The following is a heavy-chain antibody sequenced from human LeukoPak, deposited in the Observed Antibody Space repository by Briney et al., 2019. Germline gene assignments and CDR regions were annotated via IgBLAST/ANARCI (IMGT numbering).Heavy chain of an antibody. CDR3: ARDYRSSSGWTVDY. CDR1: GFTFSDYY. V-gene: IGHV3-11*01. CDR2: ISSIGSTI. Sequence: PGGSLRLSCAASGFTFSDYYMSWLRQAPGKGLEWVSYISSIGSTIYYADSVQGRFTIARRNAKNSLYLQMNSLRAEDTAVYYCARDYRSSSGWTVDYWGQGTLVTVSS. D-gene: IGHD6-19*01. J-gene: IGHJ4*02.